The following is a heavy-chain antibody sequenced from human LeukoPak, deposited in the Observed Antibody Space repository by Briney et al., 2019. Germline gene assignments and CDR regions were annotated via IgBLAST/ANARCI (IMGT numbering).Heavy chain of an antibody. D-gene: IGHD4-17*01. J-gene: IGHJ4*02. Sequence: PGGSPRLSCAASGFAFSTYWMDWVRQAPGKGLEWVGNINQDGSVKHYVDSVRGRFTISRDNARNSVYLQMSALRVEDTAVYYCVRDQETVMTPGDDFDYWGQGTLVTVSS. CDR1: GFAFSTYW. CDR2: INQDGSVK. V-gene: IGHV3-7*01. CDR3: VRDQETVMTPGDDFDY.